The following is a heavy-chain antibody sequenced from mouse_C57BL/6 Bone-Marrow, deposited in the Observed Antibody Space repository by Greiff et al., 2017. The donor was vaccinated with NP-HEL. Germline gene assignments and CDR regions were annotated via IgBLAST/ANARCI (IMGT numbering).Heavy chain of an antibody. CDR2: IDPENGDT. CDR1: GFNIKDDY. D-gene: IGHD2-4*01. V-gene: IGHV14-4*01. J-gene: IGHJ3*01. Sequence: DVKLQESGAELVRPGASVKLSCTASGFNIKDDYMHWVKQRPEQGLEWIGWIDPENGDTEYASKFQGKATITADTSSNTAYLQLSSLTSEDTAVYYCTTDDYDGTGFAYWGQGTLVTVSA. CDR3: TTDDYDGTGFAY.